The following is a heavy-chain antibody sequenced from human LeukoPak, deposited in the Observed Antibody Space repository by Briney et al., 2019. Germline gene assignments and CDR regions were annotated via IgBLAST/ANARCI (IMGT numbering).Heavy chain of an antibody. Sequence: PSETLSLTCAVYGGSFSGYYWSWIRQPPGKGLEWIGEINHSGSTNYNPSLKSRVTISVDTSKNQFSLKLSSVTAADMAVYYCARGTARLFDYWGQGTLVTVSS. CDR3: ARGTARLFDY. CDR1: GGSFSGYY. CDR2: INHSGST. J-gene: IGHJ4*02. D-gene: IGHD6-6*01. V-gene: IGHV4-34*01.